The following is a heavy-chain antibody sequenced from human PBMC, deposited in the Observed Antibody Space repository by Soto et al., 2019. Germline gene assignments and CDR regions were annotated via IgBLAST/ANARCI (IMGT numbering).Heavy chain of an antibody. Sequence: SETLSLTCAVSGGSISSGGSSWSWIRQPPGKGLEWIGHIYHSGRTYYNPSLKSRVTISVDTSKNQFSLNLSSVTAADTAVYYCARWVEVSLDYFDSWGQGTPVTVSS. CDR3: ARWVEVSLDYFDS. J-gene: IGHJ4*02. CDR2: IYHSGRT. CDR1: GGSISSGGSS. V-gene: IGHV4-30-2*05. D-gene: IGHD2-15*01.